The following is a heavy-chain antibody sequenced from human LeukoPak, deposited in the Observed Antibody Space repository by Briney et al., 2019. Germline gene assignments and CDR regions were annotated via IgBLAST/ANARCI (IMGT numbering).Heavy chain of an antibody. CDR2: VYYSGTT. Sequence: PSETLSLTCTVSGASVSSGSYYWTWIRQPPGKGLEWIGHVYYSGTTNYNPSLKSRVTISIDLSKNQFSLKLSSVTAADTAIYYCARDETKPAAGLEYWGQGALVTVSS. D-gene: IGHD6-13*01. V-gene: IGHV4-61*01. CDR1: GASVSSGSYY. J-gene: IGHJ4*02. CDR3: ARDETKPAAGLEY.